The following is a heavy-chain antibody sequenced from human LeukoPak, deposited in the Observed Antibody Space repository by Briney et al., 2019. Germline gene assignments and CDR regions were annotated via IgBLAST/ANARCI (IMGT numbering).Heavy chain of an antibody. J-gene: IGHJ4*02. CDR1: GFTFSSYA. CDR2: ISGSGGST. D-gene: IGHD6-13*01. V-gene: IGHV3-23*01. CDR3: AKGRDSSSWYPPYYFDY. Sequence: GGSLRLSCAASGFTFSSYAMSWVRQAPGKGLEWVLAISGSGGSTYYADSVKGRFTISRDNSKNTLYLQMNSLRAEDTAVYYCAKGRDSSSWYPPYYFDYWGQGTLVTVSS.